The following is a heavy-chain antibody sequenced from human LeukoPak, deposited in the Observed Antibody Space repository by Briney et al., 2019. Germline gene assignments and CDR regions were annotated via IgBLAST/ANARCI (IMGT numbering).Heavy chain of an antibody. Sequence: EWVSYISLSSSTIYYADSVKGRFTISRDNAKNSLYLQMNSLRAEDTAVYYCARLTWSTTDYWGQGTLVTVSS. V-gene: IGHV3-48*01. CDR2: ISLSSSTI. J-gene: IGHJ4*02. D-gene: IGHD3-3*01. CDR3: ARLTWSTTDY.